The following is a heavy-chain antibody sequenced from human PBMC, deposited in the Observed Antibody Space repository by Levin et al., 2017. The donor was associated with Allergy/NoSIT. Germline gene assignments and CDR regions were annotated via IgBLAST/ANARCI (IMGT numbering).Heavy chain of an antibody. CDR3: ARSEMELRFSEWQYYHHYGMDV. Sequence: KPSETLSLTCNVSGGSISSGYNYWNWIRQPPGKGLEWIGHISFSGSTDYNPSLESRVFISVETSKNQFSLRVSPVTAADTAVYYCARSEMELRFSEWQYYHHYGMDVWGQGTTVTVSS. D-gene: IGHD3-3*01. CDR2: ISFSGST. CDR1: GGSISSGYNY. V-gene: IGHV4-30-4*01. J-gene: IGHJ6*02.